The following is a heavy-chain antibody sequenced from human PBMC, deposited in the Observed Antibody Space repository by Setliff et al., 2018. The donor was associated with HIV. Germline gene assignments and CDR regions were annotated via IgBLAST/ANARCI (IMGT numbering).Heavy chain of an antibody. V-gene: IGHV4-39*01. CDR1: GDSIISSRNF. CDR3: ASGEDSGTYGEPYDS. CDR2: IHSSGST. Sequence: SETLSLTCTVSGDSIISSRNFWGWIRQPPGKGLEWIGNIHSSGSTYYNPSLKSRVFISVDSSINQFSLKLHSVTAADTAVYYCASGEDSGTYGEPYDSWGQGALVTVSS. J-gene: IGHJ4*02. D-gene: IGHD1-26*01.